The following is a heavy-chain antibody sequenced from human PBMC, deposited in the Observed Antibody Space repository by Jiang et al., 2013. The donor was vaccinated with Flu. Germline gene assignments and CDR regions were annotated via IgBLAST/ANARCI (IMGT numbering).Heavy chain of an antibody. D-gene: IGHD6-25*01. J-gene: IGHJ6*02. CDR3: ARDSSSAPYGMDV. V-gene: IGHV3-33*01. CDR2: IWFDGSHK. Sequence: FNFSNHGMHWVRQVPGKGLQWVTIIWFDGSHKYYADSVKGRFTVSRDNSKNTLFLQIDSLRAEDTAIYYCARDSSSAPYGMDVWGQGTTVTVS. CDR1: FNFSNHG.